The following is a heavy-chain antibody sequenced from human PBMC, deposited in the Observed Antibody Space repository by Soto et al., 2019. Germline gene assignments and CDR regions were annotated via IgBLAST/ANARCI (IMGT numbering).Heavy chain of an antibody. V-gene: IGHV3-30-3*01. CDR2: ISYDGSNK. CDR3: ARDTGWDYFDY. Sequence: GGSLRLSCAASGFTFSSYAMHWVRQAPGKGLEWVAVISYDGSNKYYADSVKGRFTISRDNSKNTLYLQMNSLRAEDTAVYYCARDTGWDYFDYWGQGTLVTVS. J-gene: IGHJ4*02. D-gene: IGHD6-19*01. CDR1: GFTFSSYA.